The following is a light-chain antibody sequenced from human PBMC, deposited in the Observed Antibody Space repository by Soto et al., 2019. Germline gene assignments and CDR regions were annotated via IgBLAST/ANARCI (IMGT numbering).Light chain of an antibody. Sequence: EIVLTQSPGTLSLSPGERATLSCRASQSVSSNYLVWYQQKPGQAPRLLIYGASSRATGIPDRFSGSGSGTELTLTISSLEPEDFAVYYCQQRSTFGGGTKVDIK. CDR3: QQRST. J-gene: IGKJ4*01. CDR1: QSVSSNY. CDR2: GAS. V-gene: IGKV3D-20*02.